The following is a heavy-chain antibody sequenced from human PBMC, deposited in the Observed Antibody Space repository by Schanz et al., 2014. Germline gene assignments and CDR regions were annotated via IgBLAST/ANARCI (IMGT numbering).Heavy chain of an antibody. D-gene: IGHD3-10*01. V-gene: IGHV4-31*03. Sequence: QVQLQESGPGLVKPSQTLSLTCTVSGGSVSSGGDYWSRIRQHPGKGLEWIGFISYSGSTYYNPSLKSRVTISVDTSKNQFSLILSSATAADTTVYYCARDRGHVVLPGDIWGQGTMVTVSS. CDR1: GGSVSSGGDY. CDR2: ISYSGST. J-gene: IGHJ3*02. CDR3: ARDRGHVVLPGDI.